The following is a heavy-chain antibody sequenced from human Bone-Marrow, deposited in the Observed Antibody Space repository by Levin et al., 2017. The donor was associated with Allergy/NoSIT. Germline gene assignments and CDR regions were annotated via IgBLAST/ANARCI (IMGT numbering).Heavy chain of an antibody. V-gene: IGHV1-18*01. Sequence: GESLKISCKASGYTFTSYGISWVRQAPGQGLEWMGWISAYNGNTNYAQKLQGRVTMTTDTSTSTAYMELRSLRSDDTAVYYCARGYCSSTSCPRKLENWFDPWGQGTLVTVSS. CDR1: GYTFTSYG. CDR2: ISAYNGNT. J-gene: IGHJ5*02. D-gene: IGHD2-2*01. CDR3: ARGYCSSTSCPRKLENWFDP.